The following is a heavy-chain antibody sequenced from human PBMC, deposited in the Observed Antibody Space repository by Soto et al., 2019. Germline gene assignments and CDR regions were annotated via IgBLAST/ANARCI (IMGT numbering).Heavy chain of an antibody. J-gene: IGHJ4*02. CDR2: ISYDGSNK. V-gene: IGHV3-30*18. Sequence: GGSLRLSCAASGFTFSSYGMHWVRQAPGKGLEWVAVISYDGSNKYYADSVKGRFTISRDNSKNTLYLQMNSLRAEDTAVYYCAKDLLLLWFGESYFDYWGQGTLVTVSS. CDR1: GFTFSSYG. CDR3: AKDLLLLWFGESYFDY. D-gene: IGHD3-10*01.